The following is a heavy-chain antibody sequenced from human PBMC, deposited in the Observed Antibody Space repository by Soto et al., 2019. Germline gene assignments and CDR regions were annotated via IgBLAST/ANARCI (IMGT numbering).Heavy chain of an antibody. CDR2: IYVTGAV. J-gene: IGHJ5*02. V-gene: IGHV4-31*03. D-gene: IGHD2-21*01. Sequence: SETLSLTCSVSGAALNSGNYYWGWIRQVPGKGLEWIGHIYVTGAVDYNPSLRDRITISQDTSERQSSRNLRLVTAADTAVYYCARLRIATNNYKWFDPWGQGTLVTVSS. CDR1: GAALNSGNYY. CDR3: ARLRIATNNYKWFDP.